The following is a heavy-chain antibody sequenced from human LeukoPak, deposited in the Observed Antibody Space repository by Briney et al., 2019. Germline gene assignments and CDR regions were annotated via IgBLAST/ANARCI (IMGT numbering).Heavy chain of an antibody. D-gene: IGHD5-12*01. V-gene: IGHV3-7*01. CDR1: GFTFSNHW. J-gene: IGHJ4*02. CDR2: IDEDGDVK. CDR3: ARHVPRGPSDFDC. Sequence: PGGSLRLSCAASGFTFSNHWMAWVRQTPGKGPEWVANIDEDGDVKSYAESVKGRFTVSRDNGRTSVYLQMNSLRAEDTAIYYCARHVPRGPSDFDCWGQGALVAAS.